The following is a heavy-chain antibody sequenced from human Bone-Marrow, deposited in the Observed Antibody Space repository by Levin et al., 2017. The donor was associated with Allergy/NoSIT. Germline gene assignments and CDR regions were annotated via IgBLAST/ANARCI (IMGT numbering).Heavy chain of an antibody. Sequence: GESLKISCAASGFTFSSHSMSWVRQAPGKGLEWVANIKEDGSVQYKVDSVKGRFTISRDNAKNSLYVQMNSLTAEDTAVYYCARYSTSCGWLDLWGQGTLVTVSS. J-gene: IGHJ5*02. CDR1: GFTFSSHS. CDR3: ARYSTSCGWLDL. V-gene: IGHV3-7*01. D-gene: IGHD6-6*01. CDR2: IKEDGSVQ.